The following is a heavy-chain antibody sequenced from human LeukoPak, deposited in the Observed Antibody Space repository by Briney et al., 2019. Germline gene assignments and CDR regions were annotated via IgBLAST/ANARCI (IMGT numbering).Heavy chain of an antibody. D-gene: IGHD6-13*01. J-gene: IGHJ3*02. V-gene: IGHV3-30*18. CDR2: ISYDGSNT. CDR1: GFAFSTYY. Sequence: GGSLRLSCAASGFAFSTYYIHWVRQPPGKGLEWVAVISYDGSNTYYADSVKGRFTISRDNSKNTLYLQMNSLRAEDTAVYYCAKDYHRGIAAAGTDAFDIWGQGTMVTVSS. CDR3: AKDYHRGIAAAGTDAFDI.